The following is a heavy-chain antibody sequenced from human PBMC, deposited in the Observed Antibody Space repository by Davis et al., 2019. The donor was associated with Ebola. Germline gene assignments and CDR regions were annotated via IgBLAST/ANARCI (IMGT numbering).Heavy chain of an antibody. CDR2: INTNTGIP. V-gene: IGHV7-4-1*02. CDR1: GYTFTSYP. CDR3: ARDSNYYDETYGMDV. Sequence: AASVKVSCKASGYTFTSYPMHWVRQAPGQGLEWMGWINTNTGIPTYAQGFTGRFVFSLETSVSTAYLQISSLKADDTAVYYCARDSNYYDETYGMDVWGQGTTVTVSS. D-gene: IGHD3-22*01. J-gene: IGHJ6*02.